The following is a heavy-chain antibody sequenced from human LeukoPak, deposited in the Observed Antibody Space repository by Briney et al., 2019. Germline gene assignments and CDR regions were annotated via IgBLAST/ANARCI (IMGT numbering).Heavy chain of an antibody. V-gene: IGHV4-39*01. J-gene: IGHJ4*02. D-gene: IGHD5-18*01. Sequence: SETLSLTCTVSGGSISSSSYYWGCIRQPPGKGLEWIGSIYYSGSTYYNPSLKSRVTISVDTSKNQFSLKLSSVTAADTAVYYCARPKDSYGYYFDYWGQGTLVTVSS. CDR2: IYYSGST. CDR3: ARPKDSYGYYFDY. CDR1: GGSISSSSYY.